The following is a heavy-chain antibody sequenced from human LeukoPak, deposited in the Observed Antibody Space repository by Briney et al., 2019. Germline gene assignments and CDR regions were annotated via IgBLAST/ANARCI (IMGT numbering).Heavy chain of an antibody. CDR1: GYTLTDYY. CDR2: INPNSGGT. J-gene: IGHJ4*02. CDR3: ATRGGYGDYDY. D-gene: IGHD4-17*01. Sequence: ASVKVSCKASGYTLTDYYMYWVRQAPGQGLEWMRWINPNSGGTNYAQKFQGRVTMTRDTSISTAYMELSRLRSDDTAVYCCATRGGYGDYDYWGQGTLVTVSS. V-gene: IGHV1-2*02.